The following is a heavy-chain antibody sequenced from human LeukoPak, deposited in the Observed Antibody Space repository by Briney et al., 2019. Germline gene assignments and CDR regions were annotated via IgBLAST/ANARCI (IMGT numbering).Heavy chain of an antibody. CDR2: IYYSGST. V-gene: IGHV4-30-4*01. Sequence: PSQTLSLTCTVSGGSISSGDYYWSWLRWPPGKGLEWIGYIYYSGSTYYNPSLKSRVTISVDTSKNQFSLKLSSVTAADTAVYYCASFRRTSYQYYFDYWGQGTLVTVSS. D-gene: IGHD2-2*01. CDR3: ASFRRTSYQYYFDY. CDR1: GGSISSGDYY. J-gene: IGHJ4*02.